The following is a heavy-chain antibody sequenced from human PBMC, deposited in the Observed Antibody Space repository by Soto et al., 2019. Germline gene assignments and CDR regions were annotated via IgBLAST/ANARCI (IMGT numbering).Heavy chain of an antibody. D-gene: IGHD3-10*01. CDR2: IYFSGNT. Sequence: KPSETLSLTCTVSGVSIKTTIYYWGWIRQPPGKGLEWIGSIYFSGNTYYNPSLKSRVTISVDTSKNQFSLKVSSVTAADTAVYFCATSYGSGRRTTDPRELRKIYYFYAMDVWGQGTTVTVPS. J-gene: IGHJ6*02. CDR3: ATSYGSGRRTTDPRELRKIYYFYAMDV. CDR1: GVSIKTTIYY. V-gene: IGHV4-39*01.